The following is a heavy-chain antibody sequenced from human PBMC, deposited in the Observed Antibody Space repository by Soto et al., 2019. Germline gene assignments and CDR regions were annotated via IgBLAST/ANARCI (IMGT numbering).Heavy chain of an antibody. D-gene: IGHD6-19*01. J-gene: IGHJ5*02. V-gene: IGHV3-23*01. CDR1: GFTFSSYA. CDR3: AKGGEQWLAPSWFDP. CDR2: ISGSGGST. Sequence: GGSLRLSCAASGFTFSSYAMSWVRQAPGKGLEWVSAISGSGGSTYYADSVKGRFTISRDNSKNTLYLQMNSLRAEDTAVYYCAKGGEQWLAPSWFDPWGQGTLVTVSS.